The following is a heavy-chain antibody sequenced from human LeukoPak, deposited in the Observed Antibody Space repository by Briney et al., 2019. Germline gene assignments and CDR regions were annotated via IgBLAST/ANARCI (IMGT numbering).Heavy chain of an antibody. CDR1: GYTFTGYY. CDR3: AARSYYYGSGSYFY. D-gene: IGHD3-10*01. J-gene: IGHJ4*02. V-gene: IGHV1-8*02. Sequence: ASVKVSCKASGYTFTGYYMHWVRQAPGQGLEWMGWMNPNSGNTGYAQKFQGRVTMTRNTSISTAYMELSSLRSEDTAVYYCAARSYYYGSGSYFYWGQGTLVTVSS. CDR2: MNPNSGNT.